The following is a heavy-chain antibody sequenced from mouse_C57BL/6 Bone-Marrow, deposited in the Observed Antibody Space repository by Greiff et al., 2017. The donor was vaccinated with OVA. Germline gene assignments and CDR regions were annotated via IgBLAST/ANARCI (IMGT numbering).Heavy chain of an antibody. CDR2: ISSGGSYT. CDR1: GFTFSSYG. CDR3: ARQGY. V-gene: IGHV5-6*01. Sequence: VQLKQSGGDLVKPGGSLKLSCAASGFTFSSYGMSWVRQTPDKRLEWVATISSGGSYTYYPDSVKGRFTISRDNAKNTLYLQMSSLKSEDTAMYYCARQGYWGQGTLVTVSA. J-gene: IGHJ3*01.